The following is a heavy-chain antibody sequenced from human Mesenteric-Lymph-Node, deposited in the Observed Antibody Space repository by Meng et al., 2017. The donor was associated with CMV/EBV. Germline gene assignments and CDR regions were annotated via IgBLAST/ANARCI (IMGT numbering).Heavy chain of an antibody. J-gene: IGHJ5*02. Sequence: SQTLSLTCDVYGGSFSGYYWSWIRQPPGKGLEWIGEINHSGSTNYNPSLKSRVTISVDTSKNQFSLKLSSVTAADTAVYYCARVYNWFDPWGQGTLVTVSS. CDR1: GGSFSGYY. CDR3: ARVYNWFDP. CDR2: INHSGST. V-gene: IGHV4-34*01.